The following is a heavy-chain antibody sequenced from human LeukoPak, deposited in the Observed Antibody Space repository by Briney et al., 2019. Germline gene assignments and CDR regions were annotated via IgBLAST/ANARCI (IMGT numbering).Heavy chain of an antibody. D-gene: IGHD3-22*01. Sequence: ASVKVSCKASGYTFSNYYTHWVRQAPGQGLEWMGIINPSGASTRYAQKFQGRVTMTRDTSTSTVYMELSSLRSEDTAIYFCARDFSRDYDNSSGYYYRDHWGQGTLVTVFS. CDR2: INPSGAST. J-gene: IGHJ4*02. CDR1: GYTFSNYY. CDR3: ARDFSRDYDNSSGYYYRDH. V-gene: IGHV1-46*01.